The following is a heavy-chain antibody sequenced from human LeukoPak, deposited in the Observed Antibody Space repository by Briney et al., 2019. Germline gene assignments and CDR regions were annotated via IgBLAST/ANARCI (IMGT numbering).Heavy chain of an antibody. Sequence: PSETLSLTCTVSGGSISTDCYWGWVRQPPGNGLEWIGALYRNGDTYYNPSLKSRVTISLDPSKNQFSLRLNSVTAADTAIYYCARAKRDYYDNSGYESYYNFMDVWGKGTTVTVSS. J-gene: IGHJ6*03. CDR2: LYRNGDT. V-gene: IGHV4-38-2*02. CDR3: ARAKRDYYDNSGYESYYNFMDV. D-gene: IGHD3-22*01. CDR1: GGSISTDCY.